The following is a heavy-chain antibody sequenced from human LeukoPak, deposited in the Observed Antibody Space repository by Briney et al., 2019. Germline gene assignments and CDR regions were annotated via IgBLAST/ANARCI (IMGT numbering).Heavy chain of an antibody. V-gene: IGHV1-2*02. Sequence: ASVKVSCKASGYTFTGYYMHWVRQAPGQGLEWMGWINPNSGGTYYAQKFQGRVTMTRDTSISTAYMDLSRLTSDDTAVYYCAPTATYSSGRFYFDYWGQGTLVTVSS. CDR3: APTATYSSGRFYFDY. CDR2: INPNSGGT. J-gene: IGHJ4*02. CDR1: GYTFTGYY. D-gene: IGHD6-19*01.